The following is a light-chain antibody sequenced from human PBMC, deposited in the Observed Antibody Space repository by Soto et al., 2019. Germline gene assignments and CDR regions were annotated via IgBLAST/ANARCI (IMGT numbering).Light chain of an antibody. J-gene: IGKJ3*01. CDR3: QKYSCASA. V-gene: IGKV1-27*01. CDR2: AAS. Sequence: DIEMTQSPTSLSASVGDRVTITCRASQGISSYVAWYQQTPGKAPKLLIYAASTLKSGVPSRFSGSGSGTDSTLTINGLQPEDVATYSCQKYSCASAFGPGTKVEIK. CDR1: QGISSY.